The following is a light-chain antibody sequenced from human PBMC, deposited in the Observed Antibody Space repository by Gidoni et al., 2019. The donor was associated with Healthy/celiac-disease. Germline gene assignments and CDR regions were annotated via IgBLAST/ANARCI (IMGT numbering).Light chain of an antibody. Sequence: EIVFTQSPATLSLSPGERATLSCRASQSVSIYLAWYQQKPGQAPRLLIYDASNRATGIPARFSGSGSGTDLTLTISSLEPEDCAVYYCQQRSNWPPYTFGQGTKLEIK. CDR2: DAS. CDR1: QSVSIY. CDR3: QQRSNWPPYT. V-gene: IGKV3-11*01. J-gene: IGKJ2*01.